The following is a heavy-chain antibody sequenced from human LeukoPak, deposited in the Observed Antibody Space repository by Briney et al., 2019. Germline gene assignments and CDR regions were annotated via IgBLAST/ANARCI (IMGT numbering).Heavy chain of an antibody. V-gene: IGHV3-23*01. D-gene: IGHD5-18*01. CDR3: ARHLSGVTGYSYGRGIDY. Sequence: GGTLRLSCAASGFTFDYYGMSWVRQAPGKGLEWVSTISGTGGTTYYADSVKGRFTISRDNAKKSLYLQMKSLRAEDTAVYYCARHLSGVTGYSYGRGIDYWGQGTLVTVSS. CDR1: GFTFDYYG. CDR2: ISGTGGTT. J-gene: IGHJ4*02.